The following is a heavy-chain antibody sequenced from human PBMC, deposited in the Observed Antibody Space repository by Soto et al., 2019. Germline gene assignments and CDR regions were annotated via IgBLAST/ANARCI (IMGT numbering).Heavy chain of an antibody. J-gene: IGHJ4*02. CDR2: INHSGST. CDR1: GGSFSVYY. CDR3: ARDKITGLFDY. V-gene: IGHV4-34*01. Sequence: QVQLQQWGAGLLKPSETLSLTCAVYGGSFSVYYWTWIRQPPGTGLEWMGEINHSGSTNYNPSLKSRVTISVDTSKNQFSLKLTSVTAADTAVYYCARDKITGLFDYWGQGTLVTVSS. D-gene: IGHD2-8*02.